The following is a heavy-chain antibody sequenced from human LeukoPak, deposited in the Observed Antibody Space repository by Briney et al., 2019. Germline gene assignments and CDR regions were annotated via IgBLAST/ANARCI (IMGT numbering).Heavy chain of an antibody. J-gene: IGHJ3*02. Sequence: PGGSLRLSCAASGFTFSNYAMSWVRQAPGKGLEWVAVISYDGSNKYYADSVKGRFTISRDNSKNTLYLQMNSLRAEDTAVYYCARDRVGFAPTDIWGQGTMVTVSS. V-gene: IGHV3-30*01. D-gene: IGHD1-26*01. CDR2: ISYDGSNK. CDR3: ARDRVGFAPTDI. CDR1: GFTFSNYA.